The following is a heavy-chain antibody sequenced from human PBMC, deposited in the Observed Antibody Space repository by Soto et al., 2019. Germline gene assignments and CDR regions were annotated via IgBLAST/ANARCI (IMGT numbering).Heavy chain of an antibody. J-gene: IGHJ4*02. D-gene: IGHD3-10*01. Sequence: GGSLRLSCAAXGFTFSTSWMNWVRQTPGKGLEWVATINPDGSVIYYVDSVKGRFTISRDNVNNSLFLQMNTLRAEDTATFYCARDSAFGCFDYWGQGIQVTVSS. V-gene: IGHV3-7*05. CDR3: ARDSAFGCFDY. CDR1: GFTFSTSW. CDR2: INPDGSVI.